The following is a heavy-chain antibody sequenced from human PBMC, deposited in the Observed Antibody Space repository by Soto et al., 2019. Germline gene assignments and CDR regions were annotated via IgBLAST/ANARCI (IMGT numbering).Heavy chain of an antibody. CDR3: ARDRGGGSPWYS. D-gene: IGHD2-15*01. Sequence: QVQLQESGPGLVKPSQTLSLTCTVSGGSISSGGYYWSWIRQHPGKGLEWIGYIYYSGSTYYNPSRNSLFTISVDTSKNQFSLKLSSVTAADTAVYYCARDRGGGSPWYSWGQGTLVTVSS. J-gene: IGHJ4*02. CDR1: GGSISSGGYY. CDR2: IYYSGST. V-gene: IGHV4-31*01.